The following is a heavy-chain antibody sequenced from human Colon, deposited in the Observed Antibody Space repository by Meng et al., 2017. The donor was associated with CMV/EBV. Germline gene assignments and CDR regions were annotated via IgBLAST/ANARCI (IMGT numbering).Heavy chain of an antibody. D-gene: IGHD3-10*01. V-gene: IGHV4-59*01. CDR2: IHNSGST. J-gene: IGHJ4*02. Sequence: ESLKISCAASEFAFSTYGMHWVRRAPGKGLEWIGYIHNSGSTNSNASLKSRVTMSVDTSTNKFSLKLTSVTAADTAVYYCARLNYYASGSYHDTYYFDYWGQGTLVTVSS. CDR3: ARLNYYASGSYHDTYYFDY. CDR1: EFAFSTYG.